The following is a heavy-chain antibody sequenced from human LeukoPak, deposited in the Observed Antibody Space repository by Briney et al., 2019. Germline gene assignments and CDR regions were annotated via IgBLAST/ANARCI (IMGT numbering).Heavy chain of an antibody. D-gene: IGHD3-22*01. J-gene: IGHJ4*02. CDR2: INPNSGGT. CDR1: GYTFTGYY. V-gene: IGHV1-2*02. CDR3: ARAVGYYYGSSGYYY. Sequence: ASVKVSCKASGYTFTGYYMHWVRQAPGQGLEWMGWINPNSGGTNYAQKFQGRVTMTRDTSISTAYMELSRLRSDDTAVYYCARAVGYYYGSSGYYYWGQGTLVTVSS.